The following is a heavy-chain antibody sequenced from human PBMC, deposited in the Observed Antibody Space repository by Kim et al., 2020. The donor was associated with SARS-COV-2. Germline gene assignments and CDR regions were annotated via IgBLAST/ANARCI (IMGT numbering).Heavy chain of an antibody. J-gene: IGHJ4*02. V-gene: IGHV4-39*07. CDR1: GGSISSSSYY. CDR3: ARGGAGMIEVVIGGYFDY. Sequence: SETLSLTCTVSGGSISSSSYYWGWIRQPPGKGLEWIGSIYYSGSTYYNPSLKSRVTISVDTSKNQFSLKLSSVTAADTAVYYCARGGAGMIEVVIGGYFDYWGQGTLVTVSS. CDR2: IYYSGST. D-gene: IGHD3-22*01.